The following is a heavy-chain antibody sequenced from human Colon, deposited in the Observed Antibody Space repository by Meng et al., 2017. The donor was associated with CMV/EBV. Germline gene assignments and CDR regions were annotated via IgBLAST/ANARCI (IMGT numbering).Heavy chain of an antibody. CDR1: GFTFSRYW. CDR3: AKTTVPYYYCGMDV. D-gene: IGHD1-7*01. V-gene: IGHV3-48*04. Sequence: GESLKISCAASGFTFSRYWMSWVRQAPGKGLEWVSYITSRGTTIYYADSVKGRFTISRDNAKNSLFLQMNNLRAEDTAVYYCAKTTVPYYYCGMDVWGQGTTVTVSS. J-gene: IGHJ6*02. CDR2: ITSRGTTI.